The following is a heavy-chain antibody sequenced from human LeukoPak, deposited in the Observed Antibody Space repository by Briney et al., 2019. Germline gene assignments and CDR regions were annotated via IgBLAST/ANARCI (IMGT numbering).Heavy chain of an antibody. Sequence: GASVKVSCKTSGYTFADYYMHWVRQAPGQGLEWMGWINPDSGGTSYAQKFQGRVTRTRDTSISTAYMELSRLRSDDTAVYYCARVLGKIAARFPSFDIWGQGTMVTVSS. D-gene: IGHD6-6*01. CDR3: ARVLGKIAARFPSFDI. CDR1: GYTFADYY. J-gene: IGHJ3*02. V-gene: IGHV1-2*02. CDR2: INPDSGGT.